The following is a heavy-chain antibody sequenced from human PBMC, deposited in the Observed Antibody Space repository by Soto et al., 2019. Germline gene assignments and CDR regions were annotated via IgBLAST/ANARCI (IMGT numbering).Heavy chain of an antibody. D-gene: IGHD6-25*01. Sequence: SETLSLTCTVSGGSMNNYLWSWIRQTPGGGLQWIGYIHVTGNTYHNPSLKSPVTISVDTSTTQFSLTLSSVTAADTAVYYWARGPFFARRHPYDSWGQGILVTVST. CDR2: IHVTGNT. V-gene: IGHV4-59*01. CDR1: GGSMNNYL. CDR3: ARGPFFARRHPYDS. J-gene: IGHJ4*02.